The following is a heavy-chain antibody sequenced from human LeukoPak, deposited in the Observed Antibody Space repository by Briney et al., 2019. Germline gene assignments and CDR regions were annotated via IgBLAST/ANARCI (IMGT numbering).Heavy chain of an antibody. Sequence: EESLQISCQGSGYSFTTYWIGWVRQMPGKGVEWMGIIYPSDSDTRYSPSFQGQVTISADKSMSTAYLQWSSLKASDTAMYYCVRLANFWSGFADWGQGTLLTVSS. CDR1: GYSFTTYW. CDR3: VRLANFWSGFAD. V-gene: IGHV5-51*01. D-gene: IGHD3-3*01. J-gene: IGHJ4*02. CDR2: IYPSDSDT.